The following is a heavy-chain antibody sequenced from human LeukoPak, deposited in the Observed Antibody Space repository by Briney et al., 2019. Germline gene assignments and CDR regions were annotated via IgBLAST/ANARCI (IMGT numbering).Heavy chain of an antibody. J-gene: IGHJ4*02. CDR3: ARGYALYSGRYIDFDY. CDR2: INPNNGGT. Sequence: ASVKVSCKASGYTFTGHYMHWVRQAPGQGLEWMGWINPNNGGTNYAQKFQGRVTMTRDTSISTAYMELSRLRSDDTAVYYCARGYALYSGRYIDFDYWAREPWSPSPQ. D-gene: IGHD1-26*01. V-gene: IGHV1-2*02. CDR1: GYTFTGHY.